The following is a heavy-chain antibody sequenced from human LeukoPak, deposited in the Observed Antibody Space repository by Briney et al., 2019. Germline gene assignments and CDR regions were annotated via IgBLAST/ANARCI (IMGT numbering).Heavy chain of an antibody. Sequence: PGGSLRLSCAASGFTFSSYAMNWVRQAPGKGLEWVSAISGSGGSTYYADSVKGRFTISRDNSKNTLYLQMNSLRAEDTAVYYCAKVLIQSTYYFDYWGQGTLVTVSS. CDR1: GFTFSSYA. CDR2: ISGSGGST. J-gene: IGHJ4*02. CDR3: AKVLIQSTYYFDY. V-gene: IGHV3-23*01.